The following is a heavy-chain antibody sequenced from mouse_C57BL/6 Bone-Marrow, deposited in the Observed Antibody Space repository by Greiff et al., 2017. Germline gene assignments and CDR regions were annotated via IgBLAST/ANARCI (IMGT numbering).Heavy chain of an antibody. CDR3: SRGEMTTLPWYIDV. CDR1: GYTFTSYW. D-gene: IGHD2-12*01. CDR2: IHPNSGST. V-gene: IGHV1-64*01. Sequence: QVQLQQPGAELVKPGASVKLSCKASGYTFTSYWMHWVQQRPGQGLEWIGMIHPNSGSTNYNEKFKSKATLTVDKSSCTAYMQLISLTSEDSAVYYFSRGEMTTLPWYIDVGGTGTTITVSS. J-gene: IGHJ1*03.